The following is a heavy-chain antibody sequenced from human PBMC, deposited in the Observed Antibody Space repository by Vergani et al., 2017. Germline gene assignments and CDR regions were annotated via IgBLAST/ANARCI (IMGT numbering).Heavy chain of an antibody. CDR1: GGSISSSSYY. J-gene: IGHJ1*01. Sequence: QLQLQESGPGLVKPSETLSLTCTVSGGSISSSSYYWGWIRQPPGKGLEWIGSIYYSGSTYYNPSLKSRVTISVHTSKNQFSLKLSSVTAADTAVYYCARVGSSSWYQYFQHWGQGTLVTVSS. V-gene: IGHV4-39*07. CDR2: IYYSGST. CDR3: ARVGSSSWYQYFQH. D-gene: IGHD6-13*01.